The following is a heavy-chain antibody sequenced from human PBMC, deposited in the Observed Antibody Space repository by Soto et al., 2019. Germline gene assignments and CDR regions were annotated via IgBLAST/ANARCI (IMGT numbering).Heavy chain of an antibody. CDR1: GGFISSGGYY. CDR3: ARSIAAAGDDWFDP. J-gene: IGHJ5*02. D-gene: IGHD6-13*01. Sequence: PSETLSLTCTVSGGFISSGGYYWNWIRQHPGKGLEYIGHIYYRGTTYYNPSLRSRLTISVDTSKNQFSLNLSSVTAADTAVYYCARSIAAAGDDWFDPWGQGTLVT. V-gene: IGHV4-31*03. CDR2: IYYRGTT.